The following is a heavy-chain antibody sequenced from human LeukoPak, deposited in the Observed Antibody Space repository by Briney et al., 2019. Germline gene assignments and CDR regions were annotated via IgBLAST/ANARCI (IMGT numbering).Heavy chain of an antibody. J-gene: IGHJ6*02. CDR3: ARDTIFGVVISEENYYGMDV. CDR1: GFTFSSYW. CDR2: INHNGNVN. Sequence: TGGSLRLSCAASGFTFSSYWMNWARQAPGKGLEWVASINHNGNVNYYVDSVKGRLTISRDNAKNSLYLQMNSLRAEDTAVYYCARDTIFGVVISEENYYGMDVWGQGTTVTVSS. D-gene: IGHD3-3*01. V-gene: IGHV3-7*03.